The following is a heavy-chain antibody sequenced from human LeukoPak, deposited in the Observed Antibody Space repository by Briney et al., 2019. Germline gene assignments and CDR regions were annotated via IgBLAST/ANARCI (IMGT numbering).Heavy chain of an antibody. D-gene: IGHD1-26*01. V-gene: IGHV4-39*07. Sequence: SETLSLTCTVSGGSISSSSYYWGWIRQPPGKGLEWIGSIYYSGSTYYNPSLKSRVTISVDTSKNQFSLKLSSVTAADTAVYYCARDGGSYLGYYFDYWGQGTLVTVSS. CDR1: GGSISSSSYY. J-gene: IGHJ4*02. CDR2: IYYSGST. CDR3: ARDGGSYLGYYFDY.